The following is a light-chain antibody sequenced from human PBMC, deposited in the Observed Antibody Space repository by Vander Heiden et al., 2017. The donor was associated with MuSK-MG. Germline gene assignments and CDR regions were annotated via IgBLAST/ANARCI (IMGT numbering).Light chain of an antibody. V-gene: IGKV3-11*01. CDR3: QQRSNWPPEFT. CDR2: DAS. Sequence: EIVLTQSPATLSLSPAERATLSCRSSQSVSSYLAWYQQKPGQAPRLLIYDASNRATGIAARFSGSGSGTDFTLTISSRDPEDVAVYYCQQRSNWPPEFTFGHGTKVDIK. CDR1: QSVSSY. J-gene: IGKJ3*01.